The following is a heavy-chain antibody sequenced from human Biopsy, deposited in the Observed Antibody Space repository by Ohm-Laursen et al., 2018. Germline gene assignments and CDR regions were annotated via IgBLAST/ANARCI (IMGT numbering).Heavy chain of an antibody. D-gene: IGHD5-24*01. J-gene: IGHJ6*02. CDR2: ISPSGATT. CDR3: ARAGVGSDGTDSYYYGMDV. V-gene: IGHV1-46*01. CDR1: GNTFATYH. Sequence: VSSVKVSCNVSGNTFATYHIHWVRQAPGQGLEWMGVISPSGATTSFSQKFQGRITMTRDTSTGTVYMDLNSLGSEDTAVYYCARAGVGSDGTDSYYYGMDVWGPGTTVTVSS.